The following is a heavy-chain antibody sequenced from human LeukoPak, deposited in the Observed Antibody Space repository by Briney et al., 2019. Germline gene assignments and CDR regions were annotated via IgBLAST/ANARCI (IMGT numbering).Heavy chain of an antibody. CDR3: ARGPYDSSGYYYVPFDY. Sequence: GASVKVSCRASGYTLIRYNITWVRQAPGQGLEWMGWINTNTGNPTYAQGFTGRFVFSLDTSVSTAYLQISSLKAEDTAVYYCARGPYDSSGYYYVPFDYWGQGTLVTVSS. CDR1: GYTLIRYN. D-gene: IGHD3-22*01. J-gene: IGHJ4*02. CDR2: INTNTGNP. V-gene: IGHV7-4-1*02.